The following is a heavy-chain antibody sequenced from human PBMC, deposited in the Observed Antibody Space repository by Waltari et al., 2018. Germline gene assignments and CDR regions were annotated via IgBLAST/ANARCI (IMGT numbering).Heavy chain of an antibody. J-gene: IGHJ4*02. Sequence: EVQLLESGGGLVQPGGSLRLSCAASGFTFSSYAMSWVRQAPGKGLEWVSVIYSGGSTYYADSVKGRFTISRDNSKNTLYLQMNSLRAEDTAVYYCATDSSGYKSLEYWGQGTLVTVSS. V-gene: IGHV3-23*03. D-gene: IGHD3-22*01. CDR1: GFTFSSYA. CDR2: IYSGGST. CDR3: ATDSSGYKSLEY.